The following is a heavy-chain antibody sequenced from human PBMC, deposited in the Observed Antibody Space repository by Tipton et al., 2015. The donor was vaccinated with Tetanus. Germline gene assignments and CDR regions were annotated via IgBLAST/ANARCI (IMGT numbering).Heavy chain of an antibody. CDR1: GHNSRSYW. CDR3: ARRLGPYTGDQIWHFDL. CDR2: IYPGDSDT. D-gene: IGHD7-27*01. Sequence: VQLVQSGAVLKKPGESLKISCKVSGHNSRSYWVSWVRQKPGKGLEWMGIIYPGDSDTRYSPSFQGRVPITADKSISPAYLQWSSLQASDTAMYYCARRLGPYTGDQIWHFDLWGRGTLVTVSS. V-gene: IGHV5-51*01. J-gene: IGHJ2*01.